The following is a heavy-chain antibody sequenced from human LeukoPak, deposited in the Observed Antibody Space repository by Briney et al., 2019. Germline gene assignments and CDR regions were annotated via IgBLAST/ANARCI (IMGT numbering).Heavy chain of an antibody. CDR1: GYTFSKFG. D-gene: IGHD5-12*01. J-gene: IGHJ4*02. Sequence: ASVKVSCKASGYTFSKFGIGWLRQAPGQGPEWMGWINAYNGNTNYAQKLQGRVTMTTDTSTSTAYLELRSLRSDDTAVYYCARDDPNSGYDFDYWGQGTLVTVSS. CDR3: ARDDPNSGYDFDY. CDR2: INAYNGNT. V-gene: IGHV1-18*01.